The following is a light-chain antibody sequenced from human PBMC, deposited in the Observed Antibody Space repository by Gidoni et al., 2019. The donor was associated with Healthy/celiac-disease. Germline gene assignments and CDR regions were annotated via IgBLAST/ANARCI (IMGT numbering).Light chain of an antibody. CDR3: QQSYSTPWP. CDR1: QSISSY. CDR2: AAS. J-gene: IGKJ1*01. Sequence: DIQMTQSPSSLSASVGDRVTITCRASQSISSYLNWYQQKPGNAPKLLIYAASSLQSGVPSRFSGSGSGTDFTLTISSLQPEDFATYYCQQSYSTPWPFGQGTKVEIK. V-gene: IGKV1-39*01.